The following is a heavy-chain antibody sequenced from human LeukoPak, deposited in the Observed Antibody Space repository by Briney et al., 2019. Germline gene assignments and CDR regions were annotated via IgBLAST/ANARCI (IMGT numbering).Heavy chain of an antibody. V-gene: IGHV4-59*08. J-gene: IGHJ4*02. Sequence: PSETLSLTCTVSGGSISSYYWSWIRRPPGKGLEWIGYIYYSGSTNYNPSLKSRVTISVDTSKNQFSLKLSSVTAADTAVYYCARVYTRGRGPDYWGQGALVTVSS. D-gene: IGHD3-16*01. CDR2: IYYSGST. CDR3: ARVYTRGRGPDY. CDR1: GGSISSYY.